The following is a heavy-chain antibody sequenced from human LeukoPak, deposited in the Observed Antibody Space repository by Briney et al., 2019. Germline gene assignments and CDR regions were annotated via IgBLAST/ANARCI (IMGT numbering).Heavy chain of an antibody. CDR3: ARKYPDHWFDP. CDR2: IFYLGNT. D-gene: IGHD6-6*01. CDR1: GGSITSGNYY. Sequence: SEPLSLTCTVSGGSITSGNYYWSWIRQPPGKDLEWIGYIFYLGNTYYNPSLRSRVSISVNTFQNQFSLKLTAVTAADTAVYYCARKYPDHWFDPWGQGTLVTVSS. V-gene: IGHV4-30-4*01. J-gene: IGHJ5*02.